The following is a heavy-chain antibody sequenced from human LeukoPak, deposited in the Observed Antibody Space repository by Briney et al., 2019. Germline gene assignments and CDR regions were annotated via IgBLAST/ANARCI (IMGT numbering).Heavy chain of an antibody. V-gene: IGHV1-18*01. J-gene: IGHJ4*02. CDR3: ARDPDPHSSGWYGY. D-gene: IGHD6-19*01. CDR1: GYTFTSYG. CDR2: ISAYNGNT. Sequence: ASVKVSCKASGYTFTSYGISWVRQAPGQGLEWMGWISAYNGNTNYAQKLQGRVTMTTDTSTSTAYMELRSLRSDDTAVYYCARDPDPHSSGWYGYWGQGTLVTVSS.